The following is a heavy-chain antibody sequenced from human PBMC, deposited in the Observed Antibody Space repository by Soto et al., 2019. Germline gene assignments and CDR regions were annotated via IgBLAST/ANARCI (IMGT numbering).Heavy chain of an antibody. V-gene: IGHV1-18*01. CDR2: ISANNGNT. D-gene: IGHD1-1*01. CDR3: ARKGTGAPVDY. J-gene: IGHJ4*02. CDR1: GYTFRSYG. Sequence: QVQLVQSGAEVKKPGASVKVSCKASGYTFRSYGISWVRQAPGQGLEWMGWISANNGNTHSAQRLQGRVTLTTDTSTSTAYMEVRSLRSDDTAVYYCARKGTGAPVDYWRQGTRVTVSS.